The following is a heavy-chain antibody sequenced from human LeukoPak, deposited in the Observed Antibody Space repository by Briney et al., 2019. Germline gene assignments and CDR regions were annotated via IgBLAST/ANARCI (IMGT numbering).Heavy chain of an antibody. CDR3: ATGPAGYAFDY. CDR2: FDPEDGET. D-gene: IGHD2-8*01. V-gene: IGHV1-24*01. J-gene: IGHJ4*02. CDR1: GYTLTELS. Sequence: ASVTVSCTVSGYTLTELSMHWVRQAPGKGLEWMGGFDPEDGETIYAQKFQGRVTMTKDTSTDTAYMELSSLRSEDTAVYYCATGPAGYAFDYWGQGTLVTVSS.